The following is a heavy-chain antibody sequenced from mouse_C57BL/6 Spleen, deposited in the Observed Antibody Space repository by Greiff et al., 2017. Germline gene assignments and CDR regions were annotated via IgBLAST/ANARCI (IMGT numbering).Heavy chain of an antibody. Sequence: QVQLQQPGAELVMPGASVKLSCKASGYTFTSYWMHWVKQRPGQGLEWIGEIDPSDSYTNYNQKFKGKSTLTVDKASITAYMQLSSMTSEDSAVYYCARTYYSNYYAMDYWGQGTSVTVSS. D-gene: IGHD2-5*01. CDR3: ARTYYSNYYAMDY. CDR2: IDPSDSYT. J-gene: IGHJ4*01. CDR1: GYTFTSYW. V-gene: IGHV1-69*01.